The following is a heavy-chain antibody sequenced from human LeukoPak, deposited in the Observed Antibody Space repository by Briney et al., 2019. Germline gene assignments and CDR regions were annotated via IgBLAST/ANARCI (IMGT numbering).Heavy chain of an antibody. J-gene: IGHJ5*02. CDR2: IYYSGTT. Sequence: SETLSLTCTVSGGSISSSSYYWGWIRQPPGKGLEWIGSIYYSGTTYYNPSLKSRVTISVDTSKNQFSLKLSSVTAADTAVYYCAILGYCSSTSCISWFDPWGQGTLVTVSS. D-gene: IGHD2-2*01. V-gene: IGHV4-39*07. CDR3: AILGYCSSTSCISWFDP. CDR1: GGSISSSSYY.